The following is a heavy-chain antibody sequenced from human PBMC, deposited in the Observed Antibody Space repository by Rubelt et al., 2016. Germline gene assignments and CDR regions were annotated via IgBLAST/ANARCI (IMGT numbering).Heavy chain of an antibody. D-gene: IGHD2-2*01. V-gene: IGHV3-48*03. CDR1: GFTFSSYE. CDR3: ARVVSPRLVAALDY. Sequence: EVQLVESGGGLVQPGGSLRLSCAASGFTFSSYEMNWVRQAPGKGLEWLSYVGDNGGTIYYADSVKGRFTISRDNAKNSLYLQMNSLRAEDTAVYDCARVVSPRLVAALDYWGQGSLVTVSS. CDR2: VGDNGGTI. J-gene: IGHJ4*02.